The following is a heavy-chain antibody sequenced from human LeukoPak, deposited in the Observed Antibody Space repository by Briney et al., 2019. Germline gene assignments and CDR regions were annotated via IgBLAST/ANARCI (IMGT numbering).Heavy chain of an antibody. V-gene: IGHV4-59*01. CDR1: GGSISSYY. CDR3: VRRSTGGGEYYFDY. J-gene: IGHJ4*02. CDR2: IYYSGST. Sequence: SETLSLTCTVSGGSISSYYWSWIRQPPGKGLEWIGYIYYSGSTNYNPSLTSRVTISVDTSKNQFSLKLSSVTAADTAVYYCVRRSTGGGEYYFDYWGQGTLVTVSS. D-gene: IGHD2-15*01.